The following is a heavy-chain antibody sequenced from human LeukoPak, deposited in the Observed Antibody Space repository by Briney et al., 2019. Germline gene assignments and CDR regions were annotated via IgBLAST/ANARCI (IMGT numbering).Heavy chain of an antibody. V-gene: IGHV3-23*01. D-gene: IGHD2/OR15-2a*01. J-gene: IGHJ4*02. CDR2: ISGSAGST. CDR3: AAFDFDY. CDR1: RFTFSSYA. Sequence: GGSLRLSCAASRFTFSSYAMSWVHQAPGKGLEWVSTISGSAGSTYYADSVKGRFTISRDNSKNTLFLQMNSLRAEDTAVYYCAAFDFDYWGQGTLVTVSS.